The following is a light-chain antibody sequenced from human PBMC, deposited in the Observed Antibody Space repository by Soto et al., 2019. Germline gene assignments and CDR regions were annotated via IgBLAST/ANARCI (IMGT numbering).Light chain of an antibody. J-gene: IGKJ1*01. CDR3: QQYNPFWT. V-gene: IGKV1-5*01. Sequence: DIQITQSPSTLSASVGYRVTITCRASQIIRSRLAWYPQKPGKAAKPPIYHVYSLESGVTSRFSGSGSGTEFTLTISSMQTDNSETYSCQQYNPFWTFGQGTKVDI. CDR2: HVY. CDR1: QIIRSR.